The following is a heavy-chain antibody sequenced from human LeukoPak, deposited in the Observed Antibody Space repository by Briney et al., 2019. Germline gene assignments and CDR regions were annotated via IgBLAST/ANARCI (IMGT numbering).Heavy chain of an antibody. Sequence: GSLRLSCAASGFTFSSYWMSWVRQPPGKGLEWIGSIYYSGSTYYNPSLKSRVTISVDTSKNQFSLKLSSVTAADTAVYYCAISDTAMVTGFDYWGQGTLVTVSS. V-gene: IGHV4-39*07. CDR1: GFTFSSYW. D-gene: IGHD5-18*01. CDR2: IYYSGST. J-gene: IGHJ4*02. CDR3: AISDTAMVTGFDY.